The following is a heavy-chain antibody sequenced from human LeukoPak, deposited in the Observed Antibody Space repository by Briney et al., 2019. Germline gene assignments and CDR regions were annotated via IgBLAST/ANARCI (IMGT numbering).Heavy chain of an antibody. D-gene: IGHD3-22*01. J-gene: IGHJ4*02. CDR1: GFTVSSNY. V-gene: IGHV3-53*01. CDR3: ARDGYYDSSGFDY. Sequence: GGSQRLSCAASGFTVSSNYMSWVRQAPGKGLEWVSVIYSGGSTYYADSVKGRFTISRDNSKNTLYLQMNGLRAEDTAVYYCARDGYYDSSGFDYWGQGTLVTVSS. CDR2: IYSGGST.